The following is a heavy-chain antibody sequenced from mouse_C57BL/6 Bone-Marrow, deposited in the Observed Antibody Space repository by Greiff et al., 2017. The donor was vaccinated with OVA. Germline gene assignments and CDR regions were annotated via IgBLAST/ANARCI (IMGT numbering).Heavy chain of an antibody. CDR2: INSDGGST. Sequence: EVMLVESGGGLVQPGESLKLSCESNEYEFPSHDMSWVRKTPEKRLELVAAINSDGGSTYYPDTMERRFIISRDNTKKTLYLQMSSLKSEDTALYYCARPDLLWLRRNYWGQGTTLTVSS. CDR3: ARPDLLWLRRNY. D-gene: IGHD2-2*01. J-gene: IGHJ2*01. V-gene: IGHV5-2*03. CDR1: EYEFPSHD.